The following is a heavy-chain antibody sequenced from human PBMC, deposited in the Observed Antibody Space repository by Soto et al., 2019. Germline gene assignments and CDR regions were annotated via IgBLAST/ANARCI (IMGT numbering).Heavy chain of an antibody. CDR3: ARRYGWLDFDY. CDR1: GDSISSSNYF. J-gene: IGHJ4*02. Sequence: QLQLQESGPGLVKPWETLSLICTVSGDSISSSNYFWGWIRQPPGKGLEWIGTIFYSGSTYYNPSLKRRVTISVDTSKNQFSLKLTSVTAADTALYYCARRYGWLDFDYWGQGSLVTVSS. CDR2: IFYSGST. D-gene: IGHD6-19*01. V-gene: IGHV4-39*01.